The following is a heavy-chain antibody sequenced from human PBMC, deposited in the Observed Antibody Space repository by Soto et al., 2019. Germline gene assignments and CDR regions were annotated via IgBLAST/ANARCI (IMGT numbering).Heavy chain of an antibody. Sequence: QVQLVQSGVEVKKPGASVKVSCQASGYTFTNYGITWLRQAPGQGLEWMGWVSAYNRNTNYAQRFQDRVTMTTDTSTRTAYMDLRNLKSDETAIYFCARERTYEPLLYWGQGTLVTVSS. J-gene: IGHJ4*02. CDR1: GYTFTNYG. CDR3: ARERTYEPLLY. V-gene: IGHV1-18*01. D-gene: IGHD1-1*01. CDR2: VSAYNRNT.